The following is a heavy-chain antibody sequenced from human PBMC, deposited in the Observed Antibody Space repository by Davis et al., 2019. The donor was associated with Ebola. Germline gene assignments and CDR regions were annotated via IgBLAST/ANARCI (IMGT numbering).Heavy chain of an antibody. CDR3: ARQGYSSGWYNDY. V-gene: IGHV4-59*08. CDR1: GGSISSYY. J-gene: IGHJ4*02. D-gene: IGHD6-19*01. CDR2: IYYSGST. Sequence: MPSETLSLTCTVSGGSISSYYWSWIRQPPGKGLEWIGYIYYSGSTNYNPSLKSRVTISVDTSKNQFSLKLSSVTAADTAVYYCARQGYSSGWYNDYWGQGTLVTVSS.